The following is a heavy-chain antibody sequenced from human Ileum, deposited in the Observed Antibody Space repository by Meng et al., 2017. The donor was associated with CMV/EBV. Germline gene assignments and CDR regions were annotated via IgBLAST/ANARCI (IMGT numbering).Heavy chain of an antibody. CDR3: AHSGIVVAAYDAFDF. CDR1: GFALTTSGMC. CDR2: IYWNDDK. Sequence: SGPTLVKPTQTLTLTCTFSGFALTTSGMCVSWVRQPPGKALEWLALIYWNDDKRYSPSLKSRLTITKDTSKNQVVLTMTNMDPVDTATYYCAHSGIVVAAYDAFDFWGQGTVVTVSS. V-gene: IGHV2-5*08. D-gene: IGHD2-15*01. J-gene: IGHJ3*01.